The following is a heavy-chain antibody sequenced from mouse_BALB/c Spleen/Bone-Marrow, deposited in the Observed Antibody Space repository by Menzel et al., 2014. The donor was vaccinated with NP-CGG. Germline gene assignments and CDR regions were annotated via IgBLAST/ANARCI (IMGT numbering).Heavy chain of an antibody. CDR3: AREDGYYGMDY. V-gene: IGHV1-14*01. D-gene: IGHD2-3*01. CDR1: GYTFTSYV. Sequence: VQLQQSGPELVKPGASVKMSCKASGYTFTSYVLHWVKQKPGQGLEWIGYINPYNDGTKSNEKFKGKAPLTSDKSSSTAYMELSSLTSEDSAVYYCAREDGYYGMDYWGQGTSVTVSS. J-gene: IGHJ4*01. CDR2: INPYNDGT.